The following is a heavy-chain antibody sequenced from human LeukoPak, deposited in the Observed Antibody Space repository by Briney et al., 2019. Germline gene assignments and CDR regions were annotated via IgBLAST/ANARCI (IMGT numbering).Heavy chain of an antibody. CDR1: GYTFTSYD. V-gene: IGHV1-8*01. J-gene: IGHJ4*02. D-gene: IGHD3-22*01. CDR2: MNPNSGNT. CDR3: ARGLGRSWFYYDSSGYFDY. Sequence: ASVKVSCKAPGYTFTSYDINWVRQATGQGLEWMGWMNPNSGNTGYAQKFQGRVTMTRNTSISTAYMELSSLGSEDTAVYYCARGLGRSWFYYDSSGYFDYWGQGTLVTVSS.